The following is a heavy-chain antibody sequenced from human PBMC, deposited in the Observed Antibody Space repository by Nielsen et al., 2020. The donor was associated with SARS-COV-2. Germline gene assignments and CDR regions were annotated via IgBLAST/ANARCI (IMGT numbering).Heavy chain of an antibody. CDR1: GYTFGDYY. Sequence: ASVKVSCKTSGYTFGDYYIHWMRQAPGQGLEWLGMINPSDDSTVYAKKFEYRLTMTRDASTSTVYMHLSSLIFEDSAMYYCARVKGVTMIGYFHHWGQGTLGTVPS. J-gene: IGHJ1*01. V-gene: IGHV1-46*01. CDR3: ARVKGVTMIGYFHH. D-gene: IGHD3-22*01. CDR2: INPSDDST.